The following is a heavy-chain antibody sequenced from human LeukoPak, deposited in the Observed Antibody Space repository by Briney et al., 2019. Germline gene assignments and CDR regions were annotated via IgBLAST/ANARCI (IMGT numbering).Heavy chain of an antibody. CDR1: GGSISSSSYY. CDR2: IYYSGST. D-gene: IGHD3-3*01. CDR3: AGITIFGVVLY. J-gene: IGHJ4*02. Sequence: PSETLSLTCTVSGGSISSSSYYWGWIRQPPGKGLGWIGSIYYSGSTYYNPSLKSRVTISVDTSKNQFSLKLSSVTAADTAVYYCAGITIFGVVLYWGQGTLVTVSS. V-gene: IGHV4-39*01.